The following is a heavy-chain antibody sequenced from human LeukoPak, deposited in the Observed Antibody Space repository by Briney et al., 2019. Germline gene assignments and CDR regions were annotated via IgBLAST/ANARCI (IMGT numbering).Heavy chain of an antibody. Sequence: SETLSLTCTVSGGSISSYYWSWIRQPAGKGLEWIGRIYTSGSTNYNPSLKSRVTISVDTSKNQFSLKLSSVTAADTAVYYCARDRGSSPYYYYYMDVWGKGTTVTVSS. CDR2: IYTSGST. V-gene: IGHV4-4*07. J-gene: IGHJ6*03. CDR1: GGSISSYY. D-gene: IGHD6-6*01. CDR3: ARDRGSSPYYYYYMDV.